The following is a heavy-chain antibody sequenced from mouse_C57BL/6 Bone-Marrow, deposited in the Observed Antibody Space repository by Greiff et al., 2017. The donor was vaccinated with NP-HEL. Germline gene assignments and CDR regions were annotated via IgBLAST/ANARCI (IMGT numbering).Heavy chain of an antibody. Sequence: VQRVESGAELVRPGTSVKVSCKASGYAFTNYLIEWVKQRPGQGLEWIGVINPGSGGPNYNEKFKGKATLTADKSSSTAYMQLSSLTSEDSAVYFCARDYGSSYGWYFDVWGTGTTVTVSS. V-gene: IGHV1-54*01. CDR1: GYAFTNYL. CDR2: INPGSGGP. D-gene: IGHD1-1*01. J-gene: IGHJ1*03. CDR3: ARDYGSSYGWYFDV.